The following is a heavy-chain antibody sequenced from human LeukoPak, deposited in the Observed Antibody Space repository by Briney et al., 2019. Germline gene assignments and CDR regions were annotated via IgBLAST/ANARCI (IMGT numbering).Heavy chain of an antibody. V-gene: IGHV3-11*06. CDR1: GFTFSDSY. D-gene: IGHD1-7*01. J-gene: IGHJ4*02. Sequence: SGGSLRLSCAASGFTFSDSYMNWIRQAPGKGLEWVAYITDSSTYTNYADSVKGRFTISRDNAKNSLYLQMNSLRVDDTAVYYCTRGSGNYLLFDYWGQGTLVTVSS. CDR3: TRGSGNYLLFDY. CDR2: ITDSSTYT.